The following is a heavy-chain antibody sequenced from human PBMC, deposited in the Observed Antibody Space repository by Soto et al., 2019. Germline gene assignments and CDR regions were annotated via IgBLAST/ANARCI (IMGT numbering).Heavy chain of an antibody. CDR1: ADSFSSYG. J-gene: IGHJ4*02. V-gene: IGHV1-69*01. Sequence: QVQLVQSGAEVKEPGSAVKVSCKAPADSFSSYGISWVRQAPGQGLEWMGGIIPIFGTTNYAEKFQGRVTLTADEFTNTAYMELSSLRSEDTALYYCARVFPDGWVEPGVVRGYLDTWGRGTLVTVSS. D-gene: IGHD3-3*01. CDR3: ARVFPDGWVEPGVVRGYLDT. CDR2: IIPIFGTT.